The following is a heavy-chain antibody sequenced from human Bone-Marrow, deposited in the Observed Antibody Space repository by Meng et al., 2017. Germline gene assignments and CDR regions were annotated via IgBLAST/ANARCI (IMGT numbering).Heavy chain of an antibody. CDR1: GFTFSNYA. Sequence: GESLKISCAASGFTFSNYAIHWVRQAPDKGLEWVAVISYDGSNKYYADSVKGRFTISRDSSKNTLYLQMNSLRPEDTAVYYCARGSSFRVGATEGSFDYWGQGTLVTVSS. CDR3: ARGSSFRVGATEGSFDY. J-gene: IGHJ4*02. D-gene: IGHD1-26*01. V-gene: IGHV3-30*01. CDR2: ISYDGSNK.